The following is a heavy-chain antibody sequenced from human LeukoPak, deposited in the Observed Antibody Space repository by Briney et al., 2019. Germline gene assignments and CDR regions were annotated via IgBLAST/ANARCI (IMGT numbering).Heavy chain of an antibody. J-gene: IGHJ4*02. CDR3: AREQQPYYFDY. D-gene: IGHD6-13*01. CDR2: ISYDGSNK. CDR1: GFTFSSYA. V-gene: IGHV3-30-3*01. Sequence: GGSPRLSCAASGFTFSSYAMHWVRQAPGKGLEWVAVISYDGSNKYYADSVKGRFTISRDNSKNTLYLQMNSLRAEDTAVYYCAREQQPYYFDYWGQGTGVTVSS.